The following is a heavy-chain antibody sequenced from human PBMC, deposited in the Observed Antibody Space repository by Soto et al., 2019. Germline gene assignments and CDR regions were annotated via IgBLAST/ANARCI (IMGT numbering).Heavy chain of an antibody. V-gene: IGHV6-1*01. D-gene: IGHD4-17*01. J-gene: IGHJ6*03. Sequence: PSQTLSLTCVISGDSVSSNSAAWNWIRQSPSRGLEWLGRTYYRSKWYNDYAVSVKSRITINPDTSKNQFSLQLNSVTPEDTAVYYCARESTTVTTAHYYYYMDVWGKGTTVTVS. CDR3: ARESTTVTTAHYYYYMDV. CDR2: TYYRSKWYN. CDR1: GDSVSSNSAA.